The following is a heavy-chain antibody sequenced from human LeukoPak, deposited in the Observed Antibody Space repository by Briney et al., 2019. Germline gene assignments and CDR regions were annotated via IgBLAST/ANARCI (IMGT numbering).Heavy chain of an antibody. CDR3: ARGPVDTAMVIGYYFDC. V-gene: IGHV3-21*01. CDR1: GFTFSSYS. CDR2: ISSSSSYI. Sequence: GGSLRLSCAASGFTFSSYSMNWVRQAPGKGLEWVSSISSSSSYIYYADSVKGRFTISRDNAKNSLYLQMNSLRAEDTAVYYCARGPVDTAMVIGYYFDCWGQGTLVTVSS. D-gene: IGHD5-18*01. J-gene: IGHJ4*02.